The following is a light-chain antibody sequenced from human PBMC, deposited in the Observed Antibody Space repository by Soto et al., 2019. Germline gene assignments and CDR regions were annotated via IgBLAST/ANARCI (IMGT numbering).Light chain of an antibody. CDR1: QNINSN. CDR3: QNYNGAPWT. J-gene: IGKJ1*01. V-gene: IGKV3D-15*01. Sequence: EILMTQSPLTLSVSPGEGATLSCRASQNINSNLAWYQQRPGQAPRVLIYGASSRASGIPDRFSGSGSGTDFTLTINRLEPDDFAVYYCQNYNGAPWTFGQGTKVEIK. CDR2: GAS.